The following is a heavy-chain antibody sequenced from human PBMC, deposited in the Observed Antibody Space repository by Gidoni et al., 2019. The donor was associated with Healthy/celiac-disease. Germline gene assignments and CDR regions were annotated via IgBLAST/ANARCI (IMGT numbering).Heavy chain of an antibody. CDR3: ARGRGSCSGGNCYSLRCFDP. CDR2: IKHSGIT. CDR1: GRFSMGYY. D-gene: IGHD2-15*01. Sequence: QVQLQQCGPGRWKPSETLSLTSADYGRFSMGYYWSRARQHPGKGLEWVGEIKHSGITNYDPSLKSRVTMSVDTSKNQFSLKLSSVTAADTAVYYCARGRGSCSGGNCYSLRCFDPWGQGTLVTVSS. J-gene: IGHJ5*02. V-gene: IGHV4-34*01.